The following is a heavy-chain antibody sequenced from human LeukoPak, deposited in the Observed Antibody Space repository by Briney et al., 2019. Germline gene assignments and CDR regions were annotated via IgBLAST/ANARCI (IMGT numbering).Heavy chain of an antibody. CDR2: IWFDGSNR. D-gene: IGHD3-22*01. CDR3: ARDQSLNYYDSSGYQNYGMDV. Sequence: GGSLRLSCAASGFTFSHYGMHWVRQAPGKGLEWVAVIWFDGSNRNYADSVKGRFTISRDNSKNTLYLQMNSLRAEDTAVYYCARDQSLNYYDSSGYQNYGMDVWGQGTTVTVSS. V-gene: IGHV3-33*01. J-gene: IGHJ6*02. CDR1: GFTFSHYG.